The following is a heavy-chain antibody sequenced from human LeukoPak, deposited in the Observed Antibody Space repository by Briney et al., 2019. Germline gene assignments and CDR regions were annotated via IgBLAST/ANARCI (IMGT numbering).Heavy chain of an antibody. CDR2: ISGSGGST. CDR3: AKDGGGYDFGGRGYSYRYFDY. V-gene: IGHV3-23*01. Sequence: GGTLRLSCAASGFTFSSYGMIWVRQAPGKGLEWDSAISGSGGSTYYADSVKGRFTISRDNSKNTLHLQMNSLRAEDTAVYYCAKDGGGYDFGGRGYSYRYFDYWGQGTLVTVSS. D-gene: IGHD5-18*01. J-gene: IGHJ4*02. CDR1: GFTFSSYG.